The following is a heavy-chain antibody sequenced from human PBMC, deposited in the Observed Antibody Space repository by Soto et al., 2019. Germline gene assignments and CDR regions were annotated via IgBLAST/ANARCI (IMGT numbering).Heavy chain of an antibody. D-gene: IGHD3-22*01. J-gene: IGHJ6*02. CDR3: ASGGYWVYYGMDV. CDR2: ISGSGGRT. CDR1: GFTFSSYV. V-gene: IGHV3-23*01. Sequence: GSLRLSCAASGFTFSSYVMSWVRQAPGKGLEWVSAISGSGGRTYYADSVKGRFTISRDNSKDTLYLQMNSLRAADTAVYYCASGGYWVYYGMDVWGPGTTVTVSS.